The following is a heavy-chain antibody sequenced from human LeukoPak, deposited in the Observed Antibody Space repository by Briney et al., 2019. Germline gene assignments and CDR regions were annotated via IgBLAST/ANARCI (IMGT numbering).Heavy chain of an antibody. CDR1: GYSFTSYN. Sequence: ASVKVSCKTSGYSFTSYNLHWVRQAPGQRLEWMGIIKPSGTDTKYAQKFQGRVFMTTDTSTSTVYMELSSLRSEDTAVYYCARESIVLMVYGLDYWGQGTLVTVSS. CDR2: IKPSGTDT. V-gene: IGHV1-46*01. J-gene: IGHJ4*02. CDR3: ARESIVLMVYGLDY. D-gene: IGHD2-8*01.